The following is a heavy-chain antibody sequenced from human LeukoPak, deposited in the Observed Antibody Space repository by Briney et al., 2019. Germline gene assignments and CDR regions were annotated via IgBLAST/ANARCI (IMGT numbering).Heavy chain of an antibody. V-gene: IGHV3-53*04. CDR3: ARDAAGHFDY. Sequence: PGGSLRLSCAASGFTVSSNYMSWVRQAPGKGLEWVSVIYSGGSTYYADSVKGRFTIPRHNSKNTLYLQMNSLRAEDTAVYYCARDAAGHFDYWGQGTLVTVSS. CDR1: GFTVSSNY. CDR2: IYSGGST. J-gene: IGHJ4*02. D-gene: IGHD6-25*01.